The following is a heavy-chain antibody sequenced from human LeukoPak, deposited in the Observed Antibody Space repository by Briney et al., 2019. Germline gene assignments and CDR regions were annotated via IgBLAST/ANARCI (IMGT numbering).Heavy chain of an antibody. J-gene: IGHJ4*02. CDR1: GVSISSSSYY. CDR3: ARGLLAGPEYYFDY. Sequence: PSETLSLTCTVSGVSISSSSYYWGWIRQPPGKGLEWFGSIYYSGSTYYNPSLKSRVTISVDTSKNQFSLKLSSVTAADTAVYYCARGLLAGPEYYFDYWGQGTLVTVSS. CDR2: IYYSGST. V-gene: IGHV4-39*07.